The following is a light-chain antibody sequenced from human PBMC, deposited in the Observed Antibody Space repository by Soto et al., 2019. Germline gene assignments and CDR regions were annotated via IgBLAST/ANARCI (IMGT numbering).Light chain of an antibody. CDR1: QRVRSN. CDR3: QHYHGWPIT. J-gene: IGKJ5*01. CDR2: GES. Sequence: VMTQSPGTLSLSPGDSATLSCMASQRVRSNLAWYQQKHGQAPRILIYGESTRATGIPDGLSGSGSGTELNLTISRLQSEDFAVDYCQHYHGWPITCGQGTRLEIK. V-gene: IGKV3-15*01.